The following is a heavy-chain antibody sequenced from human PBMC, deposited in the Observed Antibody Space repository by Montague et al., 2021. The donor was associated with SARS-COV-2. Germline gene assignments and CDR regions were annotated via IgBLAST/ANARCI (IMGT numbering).Heavy chain of an antibody. CDR3: ARLRDGVVPSPILGVGPYYSYYYMDV. J-gene: IGHJ6*03. V-gene: IGHV4-34*01. CDR1: GTSFSGYY. Sequence: SETLSLTCAVHGTSFSGYYWNWIRQPPGKGLEWIGEINHGGSTKYSPSLKSRLTISADTSKNQLSLKLTSVAAADTAVYYCARLRDGVVPSPILGVGPYYSYYYMDVGGRGTTVTVSS. D-gene: IGHD3-10*01. CDR2: INHGGST.